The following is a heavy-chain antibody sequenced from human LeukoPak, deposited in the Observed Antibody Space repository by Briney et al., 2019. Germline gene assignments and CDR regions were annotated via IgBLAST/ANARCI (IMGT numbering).Heavy chain of an antibody. D-gene: IGHD6-13*01. V-gene: IGHV3-23*01. CDR3: ARDPVEQQLVHYFDY. J-gene: IGHJ4*02. Sequence: PGGSLRLSCAASGFTFSSYAMNWVRQAPGKGLEWVSAIRGSAGSTYYADSVKGRFTISRDNSKNTLYLQMNALRAEDTAVYYCARDPVEQQLVHYFDYWGQGTLVTVSS. CDR1: GFTFSSYA. CDR2: IRGSAGST.